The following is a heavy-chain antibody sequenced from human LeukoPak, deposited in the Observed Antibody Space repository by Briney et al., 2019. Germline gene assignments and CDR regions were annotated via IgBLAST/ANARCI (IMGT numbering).Heavy chain of an antibody. CDR1: GYTFTGYY. Sequence: ASVKVSCKASGYTFTGYYMHWVRHAPRQGLEWMGWINPNSGGTNYAQKFQGRVTMTRDTSISTAYMELSRLRSDDTAVYYCARAQYCSGGSCYFHFDYWGQGTLVTVSS. V-gene: IGHV1-2*02. D-gene: IGHD2-15*01. CDR2: INPNSGGT. J-gene: IGHJ4*02. CDR3: ARAQYCSGGSCYFHFDY.